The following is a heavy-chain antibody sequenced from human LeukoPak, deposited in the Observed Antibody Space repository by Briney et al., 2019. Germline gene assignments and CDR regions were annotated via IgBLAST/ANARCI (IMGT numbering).Heavy chain of an antibody. CDR3: ARATTYYDFWSGYYYFDY. V-gene: IGHV1-18*01. CDR1: GYTFTSYG. CDR2: ISAYNGNT. J-gene: IGHJ4*02. Sequence: ASVKVSCKASGYTFTSYGISWVRQAPGQGLEWMGWISAYNGNTNYAQKLQGRVTMTTDTSTSTAYMELRSLRSDDAAVYYCARATTYYDFWSGYYYFDYWGQGTLATVSS. D-gene: IGHD3-3*01.